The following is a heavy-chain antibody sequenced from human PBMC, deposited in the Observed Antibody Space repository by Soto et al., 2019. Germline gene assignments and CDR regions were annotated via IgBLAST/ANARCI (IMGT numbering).Heavy chain of an antibody. Sequence: SQTLSLTCAVSGDSISGSYWSWLRQPPGKGLEWIGFIHYTGRTSYNPSLKSRITVSLDNSKNTLSLQMSSLRGDDTAMYYCVKDVVFWPWGQGTLVTVSS. CDR2: IHYTGRT. J-gene: IGHJ4*02. V-gene: IGHV4-59*01. CDR3: VKDVVFWP. CDR1: GDSISGSY. D-gene: IGHD2-15*01.